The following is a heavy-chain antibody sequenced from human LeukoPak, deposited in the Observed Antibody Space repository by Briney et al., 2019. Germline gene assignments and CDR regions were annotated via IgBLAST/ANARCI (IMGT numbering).Heavy chain of an antibody. Sequence: SETLSLTCTVSGGSISSSTYYWDWIRQAPGKGLEWIGNIYHSGSTYYNPSLKSRVTISVDTSKNQFSLKLSSLTAADTAVYYCARHPPALNWFDPWGQGTLVTVSS. V-gene: IGHV4-39*01. J-gene: IGHJ5*02. CDR2: IYHSGST. D-gene: IGHD3-3*02. CDR3: ARHPPALNWFDP. CDR1: GGSISSSTYY.